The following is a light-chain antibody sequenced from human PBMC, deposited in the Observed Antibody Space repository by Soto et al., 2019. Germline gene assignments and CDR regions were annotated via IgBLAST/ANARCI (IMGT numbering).Light chain of an antibody. CDR3: QKYDSAPWT. V-gene: IGKV1-27*01. Sequence: DVQMTQSPSSLSASVGDRVTITCRASQGISKYLAWYQQKPGKVPRLLIYVASTLQSGVPSRFSGSGSGTDFILTISSLPPEDVATYYCQKYDSAPWTFGQGTKVEIK. CDR2: VAS. CDR1: QGISKY. J-gene: IGKJ1*01.